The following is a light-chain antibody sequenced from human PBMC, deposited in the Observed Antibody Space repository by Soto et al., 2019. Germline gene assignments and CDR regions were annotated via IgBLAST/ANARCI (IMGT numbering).Light chain of an antibody. CDR3: QHYNNWPT. J-gene: IGKJ1*01. V-gene: IGKV3D-15*01. CDR2: SAS. CDR1: KSVSANN. Sequence: EIVLTQSPGTLSLSPGERATLSCRASKSVSANNLAWYQQKAGQAPRLLIYSASSRATGIPDRFSGSGSGTEFTLTISSLQSEDFAVYFCQHYNNWPTFGQGTKVDIK.